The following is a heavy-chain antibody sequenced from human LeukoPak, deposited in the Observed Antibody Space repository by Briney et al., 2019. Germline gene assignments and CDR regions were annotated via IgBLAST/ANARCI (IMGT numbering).Heavy chain of an antibody. J-gene: IGHJ6*03. V-gene: IGHV3-23*01. CDR2: ISGSGGST. CDR3: AKDGYYDSSGYLPMDV. Sequence: PGGSLRLSCAASGFTFSSYGMSWVRQAPGKGLEWVSAISGSGGSTYYADSVKGRFTISRDNSKNTPYLQMNSLRAEDTAVYYCAKDGYYDSSGYLPMDVWGKGTTVTISS. D-gene: IGHD3-22*01. CDR1: GFTFSSYG.